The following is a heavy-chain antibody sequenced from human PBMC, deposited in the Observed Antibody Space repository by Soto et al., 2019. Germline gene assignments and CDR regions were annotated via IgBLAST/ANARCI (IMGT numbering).Heavy chain of an antibody. D-gene: IGHD1-7*01. V-gene: IGHV6-1*01. J-gene: IGHJ6*02. CDR3: ARESVGTGTKRLRMDV. CDR2: TYYRSKWYN. CDR1: GDSVSSNSAA. Sequence: PSQTLSLTCAISGDSVSSNSAAWNWIRQSPSRGFEWLGRTYYRSKWYNDYAVSVKSRITINPDTSKNQFSLQLNSVTPEDTAVYYCARESVGTGTKRLRMDVWGQGTTVTVSS.